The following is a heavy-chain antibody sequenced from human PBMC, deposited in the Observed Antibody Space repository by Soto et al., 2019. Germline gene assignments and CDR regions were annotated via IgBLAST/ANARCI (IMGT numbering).Heavy chain of an antibody. J-gene: IGHJ4*02. CDR3: AKVVVPPSSGYYFDY. CDR2: LTDNGGGT. CDR1: GFTFSNAW. Sequence: VGSLRLSCAASGFTFSNAWINWVRQAPGKGLEWVSALTDNGGGTYYADSVKGRFTVARDNFKNTLYLQMNSLRAEDTAIYYCAKVVVPPSSGYYFDYWGQGALVTVSS. V-gene: IGHV3-23*01. D-gene: IGHD3-22*01.